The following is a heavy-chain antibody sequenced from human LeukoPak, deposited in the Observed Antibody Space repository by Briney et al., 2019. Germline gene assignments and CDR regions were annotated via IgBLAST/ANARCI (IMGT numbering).Heavy chain of an antibody. V-gene: IGHV3-7*01. J-gene: IGHJ4*02. CDR2: IKQDGSEK. CDR1: GFTFSSYW. D-gene: IGHD3-10*01. Sequence: GGSLRLSCAASGFTFSSYWMSWVRQAPGKGLEWVANIKQDGSEKYYVDSVKGRFTISRDNAKNSLYLQMNSLRAEDTAVHYCARVSGRILVRGVSFFDYWGQGTLVTVSS. CDR3: ARVSGRILVRGVSFFDY.